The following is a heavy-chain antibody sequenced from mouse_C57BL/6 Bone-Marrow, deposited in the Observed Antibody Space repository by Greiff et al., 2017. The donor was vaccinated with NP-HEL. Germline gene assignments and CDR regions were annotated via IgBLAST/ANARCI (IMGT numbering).Heavy chain of an antibody. CDR3: ARKAYFDY. J-gene: IGHJ2*01. CDR2: IDPSDSYT. Sequence: VQLKQPGAELVKPGASVKLSCKASGYTFTSYWMQWVKQRPGQGLEWIGEIDPSDSYTNYNQKFKGKATLTVDTSSSTAYMQLSSLTSEDSAVYYCARKAYFDYWGQGTTLTVSS. V-gene: IGHV1-50*01. CDR1: GYTFTSYW.